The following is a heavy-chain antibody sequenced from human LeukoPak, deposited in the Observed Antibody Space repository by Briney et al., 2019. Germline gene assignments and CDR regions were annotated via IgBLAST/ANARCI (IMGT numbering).Heavy chain of an antibody. CDR2: INHSGST. CDR1: GGSFSGYY. J-gene: IGHJ4*02. V-gene: IGHV4-34*01. CDR3: ARVVWFGTRFDY. Sequence: SETLSLTCAVYGGSFSGYYWSWIRQPPGKGLEWIGEINHSGSTNYNPPLKSRVTISVDTPKNQFSLKLSSVTAADTAVYYCARVVWFGTRFDYWGQGTLVTVSS. D-gene: IGHD3-10*01.